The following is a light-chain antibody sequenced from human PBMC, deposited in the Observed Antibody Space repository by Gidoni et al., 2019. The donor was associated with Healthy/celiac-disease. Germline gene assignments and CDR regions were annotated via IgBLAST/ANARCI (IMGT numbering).Light chain of an antibody. CDR2: SNN. V-gene: IGLV1-44*01. Sequence: QSVLTQPPSASGIPGQRVTISCSGSSSNIGSNTVNWYQQLPGTAPKLLIYSNNQRPSGVPDRFSGSKSGTSASLAISGLQSEDEADYYCAARDDSLNGPVFGGGTKLTVL. J-gene: IGLJ2*01. CDR3: AARDDSLNGPV. CDR1: SSNIGSNT.